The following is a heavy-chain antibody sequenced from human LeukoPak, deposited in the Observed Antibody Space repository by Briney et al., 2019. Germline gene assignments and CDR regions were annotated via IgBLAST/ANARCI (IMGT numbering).Heavy chain of an antibody. CDR1: GYSFTSYW. J-gene: IGHJ5*02. CDR2: IYPGDSDT. D-gene: IGHD5-12*01. Sequence: GESLKISCTGSGYSFTSYWIGWVRQMPGKGLEWMGIIYPGDSDTRYSPSFQGQVTISADKSISTAYLQWSSLKASDTAMYYCARLGYSGYDYRNNWFDPWGQGTLVTVSS. CDR3: ARLGYSGYDYRNNWFDP. V-gene: IGHV5-51*01.